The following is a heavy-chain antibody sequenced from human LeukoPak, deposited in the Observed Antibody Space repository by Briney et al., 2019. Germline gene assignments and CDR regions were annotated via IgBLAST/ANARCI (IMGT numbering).Heavy chain of an antibody. J-gene: IGHJ6*03. CDR1: GFTFSSYS. Sequence: PGGSLRPSCAASGFTFSSYSMNWVRQAPGKGLEWVSSISSSSSYIYYADSVKGRFTISRDNAKNSLYLQMNSLRAEDMAVYYCARGGVPLVVVPIDYYCMDVWGKGTTVTVSS. CDR2: ISSSSSYI. CDR3: ARGGVPLVVVPIDYYCMDV. D-gene: IGHD2-2*01. V-gene: IGHV3-21*01.